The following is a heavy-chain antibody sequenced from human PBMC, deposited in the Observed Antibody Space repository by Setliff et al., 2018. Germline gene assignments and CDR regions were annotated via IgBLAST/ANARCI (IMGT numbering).Heavy chain of an antibody. Sequence: SETLSLTCSVSGASISSYFWTWIRQPPGKGLEWIGNIHTSESTKYNPSLKSRVTISLDTSKRQFSLKPTSVTAADTAVYYCARALASGSYYGQSSYYMDVWGKGTTVTVSS. CDR3: ARALASGSYYGQSSYYMDV. CDR2: IHTSEST. V-gene: IGHV4-4*08. J-gene: IGHJ6*03. CDR1: GASISSYF. D-gene: IGHD3-10*01.